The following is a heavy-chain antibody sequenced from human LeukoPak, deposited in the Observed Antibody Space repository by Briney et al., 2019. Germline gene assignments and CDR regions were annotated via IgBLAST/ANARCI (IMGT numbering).Heavy chain of an antibody. Sequence: SGGSLRLSCAVSGFTFSSYAMYWVRQAPGKGLEWVSSISGRGGSTYYAASVKGRFTISRDNSKNTLYLQMNSLRAEDTAVYYCAKSYSSGWINDAFDIWGQGTMVTVSS. CDR3: AKSYSSGWINDAFDI. V-gene: IGHV3-23*01. D-gene: IGHD6-19*01. J-gene: IGHJ3*02. CDR2: ISGRGGST. CDR1: GFTFSSYA.